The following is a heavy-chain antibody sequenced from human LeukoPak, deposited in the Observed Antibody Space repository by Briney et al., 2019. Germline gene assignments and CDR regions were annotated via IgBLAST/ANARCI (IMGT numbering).Heavy chain of an antibody. J-gene: IGHJ5*02. CDR2: IDPSDSYT. CDR1: GYSFTSYW. CDR3: ARREGDWFDP. D-gene: IGHD3-16*01. Sequence: GESLKISCKGSGYSFTSYWISWVGQMPGKGLEWMGRIDPSDSYTNYSPSFQGYVTISADKSISTAYLQWSSLKASDAAMYYCARREGDWFDPWGQGTLVTVSS. V-gene: IGHV5-10-1*01.